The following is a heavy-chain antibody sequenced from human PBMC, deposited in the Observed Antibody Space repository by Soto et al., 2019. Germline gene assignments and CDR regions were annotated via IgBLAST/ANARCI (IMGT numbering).Heavy chain of an antibody. CDR1: GFTFSIFS. Sequence: EVQLVESGGGLVQPGGSLRLSCEASGFTFSIFSMHWVRQAPGKGLEWVSYTSSKSATVYYADSVKGRFTISRDDAKNSLYLQMNSLREEDTAVYYCVRHVDTSMVSLWFDPWGRGTLVTVSS. J-gene: IGHJ5*02. V-gene: IGHV3-48*02. CDR3: VRHVDTSMVSLWFDP. CDR2: TSSKSATV. D-gene: IGHD5-18*01.